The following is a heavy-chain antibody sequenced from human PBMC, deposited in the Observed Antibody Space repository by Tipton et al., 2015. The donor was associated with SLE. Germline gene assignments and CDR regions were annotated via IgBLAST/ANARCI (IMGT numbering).Heavy chain of an antibody. Sequence: SLRLSCAASGFTFSSYSMNWVRQAPGKGLEWVSYISSSSSTIYYADSVKGRFTISRDNAKNSLYLQMNSLRDEDTAVYYCARDRRYYYGSGVKGDAFDIWGQGTMVTVSS. J-gene: IGHJ3*02. CDR3: ARDRRYYYGSGVKGDAFDI. CDR1: GFTFSSYS. V-gene: IGHV3-48*02. D-gene: IGHD3-10*01. CDR2: ISSSSSTI.